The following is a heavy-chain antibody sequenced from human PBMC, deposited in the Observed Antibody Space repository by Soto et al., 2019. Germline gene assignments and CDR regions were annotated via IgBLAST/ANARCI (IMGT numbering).Heavy chain of an antibody. D-gene: IGHD1-1*01. V-gene: IGHV5-51*01. CDR3: ARPTHRDKYSYGLDV. CDR2: IYPGDSDI. CDR1: GFRFTNYW. J-gene: IGHJ6*02. Sequence: GESLKISCKGSGFRFTNYWIGWVRQMPGKGLEWMGDIYPGDSDIRYSPSFRGQVTISADKSITTAYLQWSSLKASDTAMYYCARPTHRDKYSYGLDVWGQGTTVSVCS.